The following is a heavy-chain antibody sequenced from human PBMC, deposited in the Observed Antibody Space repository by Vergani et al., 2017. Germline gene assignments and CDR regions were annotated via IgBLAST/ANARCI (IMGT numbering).Heavy chain of an antibody. CDR3: ARAATGYCSSTSCYRVGAFDI. J-gene: IGHJ3*02. V-gene: IGHV4-30-2*01. CDR1: GGSISSGGYS. Sequence: QLQLQESGSGLVKPSQTLSLTCAVSGGSISSGGYSWRWIRQPPGKGLEWIGYIYHSGSTYYNPSLKSRVTISVDRSKNQFSLKLSSVTAADTAVYYCARAATGYCSSTSCYRVGAFDIWGQGTMVIVSS. CDR2: IYHSGST. D-gene: IGHD2-2*01.